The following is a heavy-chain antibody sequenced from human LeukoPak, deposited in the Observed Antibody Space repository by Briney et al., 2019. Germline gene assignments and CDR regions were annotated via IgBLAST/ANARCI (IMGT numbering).Heavy chain of an antibody. D-gene: IGHD6-13*01. V-gene: IGHV3-30*02. J-gene: IGHJ4*02. CDR3: AKGDSSSWYASIDY. Sequence: GGSLRLSCAASGFTFSSYGMHWVRQAPGKGLEWVAFIRYDGSNKYYADSVKGRFTISRDNSKNTLYLQMNSLRAEDTAVYYCAKGDSSSWYASIDYWGQGTRVTVSS. CDR1: GFTFSSYG. CDR2: IRYDGSNK.